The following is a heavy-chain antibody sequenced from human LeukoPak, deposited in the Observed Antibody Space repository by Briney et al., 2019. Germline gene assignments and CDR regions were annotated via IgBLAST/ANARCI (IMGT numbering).Heavy chain of an antibody. CDR1: GGTFSSYA. V-gene: IGHV1-69*13. D-gene: IGHD1-1*01. J-gene: IGHJ4*02. CDR2: IIPIFGTA. CDR3: ASLIGTTSTEIDY. Sequence: SVKVSCKASGGTFSSYAISWVRQAPGQGLEWMGGIIPIFGTANYARKFQGRVTITADESTSTAYMELSSLRSGDTAVYYCASLIGTTSTEIDYWGQGTLVTVSS.